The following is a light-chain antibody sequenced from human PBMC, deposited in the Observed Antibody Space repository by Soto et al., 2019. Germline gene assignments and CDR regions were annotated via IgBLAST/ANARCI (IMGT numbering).Light chain of an antibody. Sequence: QSVLTQPPSASGTPGQRITISCSGSSSNIGDNPVNWYQQLPGAAPKLLIYINDQRPSGVPDRFSGSKSGASASLAFSGLQSEDEAEYFCAAWDDSLNGWVFGGGTKLTVL. J-gene: IGLJ3*02. CDR2: IND. CDR1: SSNIGDNP. V-gene: IGLV1-44*01. CDR3: AAWDDSLNGWV.